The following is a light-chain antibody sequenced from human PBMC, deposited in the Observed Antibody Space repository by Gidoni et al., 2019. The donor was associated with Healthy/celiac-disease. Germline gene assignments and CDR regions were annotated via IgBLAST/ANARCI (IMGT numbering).Light chain of an antibody. J-gene: IGKJ2*01. CDR3: QQSYSTLYT. Sequence: IQMTQFPSSLSASVGDRVTITCRASQSISSYLNWYQQKPGKAPKLLIYAASSLQSGVPSRFSGSGSGTDFTLTISSLQPEDFATYYCQQSYSTLYTFGQXTKLEIK. V-gene: IGKV1-39*01. CDR1: QSISSY. CDR2: AAS.